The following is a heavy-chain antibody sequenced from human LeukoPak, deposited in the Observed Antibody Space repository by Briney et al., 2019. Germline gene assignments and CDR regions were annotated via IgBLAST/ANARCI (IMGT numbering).Heavy chain of an antibody. Sequence: PGRSLRLSCAASRFTFSSHGMHWVRQAPGKGLEWVAAIWYDGSNKYYADSVKGRFTISRDNSKNTLYLQMNSLRAEDTAVYYCARDLGNYYDFWSGYYTGYYGMDVWGQGTTVTVSS. CDR3: ARDLGNYYDFWSGYYTGYYGMDV. J-gene: IGHJ6*02. D-gene: IGHD3-3*01. CDR2: IWYDGSNK. V-gene: IGHV3-33*01. CDR1: RFTFSSHG.